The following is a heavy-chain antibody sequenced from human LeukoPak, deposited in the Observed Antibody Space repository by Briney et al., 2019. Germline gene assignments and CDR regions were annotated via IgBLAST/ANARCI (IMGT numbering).Heavy chain of an antibody. CDR3: AKMSGFYWGVN. CDR1: GFTFSGYA. D-gene: IGHD3-3*01. CDR2: ISSDGRGT. Sequence: GGSLRLSCVGSGFTFSGYAMSWVHQAPGRGLEWLSAISSDGRGTYYADSVRGRFTISRDNSKNTLSLQMNSLRADDTAIYYCAKMSGFYWGVNWGQGTLVTVSS. V-gene: IGHV3-23*01. J-gene: IGHJ4*02.